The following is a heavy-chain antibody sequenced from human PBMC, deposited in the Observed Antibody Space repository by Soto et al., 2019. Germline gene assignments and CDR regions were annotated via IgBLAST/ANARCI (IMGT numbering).Heavy chain of an antibody. J-gene: IGHJ6*02. CDR1: GYRFSSFG. V-gene: IGHV1-18*01. Sequence: SVKVSCKASGYRFSSFGIIWVRQAPGQGLEWMGWISAYNGNTNYAQKFQGRVTMSTDTSTSSAYMELRSLRSDDTAVYYCARSFDYYFYAMDAWGQRTTVIVSS. CDR3: ARSFDYYFYAMDA. CDR2: ISAYNGNT.